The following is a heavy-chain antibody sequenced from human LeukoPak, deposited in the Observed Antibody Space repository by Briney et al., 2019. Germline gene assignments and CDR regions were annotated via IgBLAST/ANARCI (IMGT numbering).Heavy chain of an antibody. J-gene: IGHJ5*02. Sequence: ASVKVSCKASGYTFTGYYMHWVRQTPGQGLEWMGWINPNSGGTNYAQKFQGWVTMTRDTSTSTFYMELSSLRSEDTAVYYCARHPSNYFDSSGYFGCFDPWGQGTLVTVSS. CDR1: GYTFTGYY. CDR3: ARHPSNYFDSSGYFGCFDP. CDR2: INPNSGGT. D-gene: IGHD3-22*01. V-gene: IGHV1-2*04.